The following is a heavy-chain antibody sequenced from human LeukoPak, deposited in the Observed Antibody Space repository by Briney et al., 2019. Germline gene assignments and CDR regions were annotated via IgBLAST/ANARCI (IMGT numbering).Heavy chain of an antibody. J-gene: IGHJ6*02. CDR3: ARLIGNYYYYGMDV. Sequence: SETLSLTCTVPGGSISSDYWTWIRQPPGKGLEWIGHIYYSGSTNYNPSLESRVTISVDTSKNQFSLKLSSVTAADTAVYYCARLIGNYYYYGMDVWGQGTTVTVSS. CDR2: IYYSGST. V-gene: IGHV4-59*08. CDR1: GGSISSDY.